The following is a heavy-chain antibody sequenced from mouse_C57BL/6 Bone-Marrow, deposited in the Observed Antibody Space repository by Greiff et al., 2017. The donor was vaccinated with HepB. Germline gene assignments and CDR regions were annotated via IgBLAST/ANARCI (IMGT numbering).Heavy chain of an antibody. CDR1: GYTFTDYY. J-gene: IGHJ2*01. CDR2: INPNNGGT. V-gene: IGHV1-26*01. Sequence: VQLQQSGPELVKPGASVKISCKASGYTFTDYYMNWVKQSHGKSLEWIGDINPNNGGTSYNQKFKGKATLTVDKSSSTAYMELRSLTSEDSAVYYCARWGYYDYDGDYWGQGTTLTVSS. D-gene: IGHD2-4*01. CDR3: ARWGYYDYDGDY.